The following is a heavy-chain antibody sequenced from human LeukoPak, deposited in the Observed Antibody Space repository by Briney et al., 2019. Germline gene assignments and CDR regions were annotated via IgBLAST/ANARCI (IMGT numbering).Heavy chain of an antibody. D-gene: IGHD6-19*01. CDR1: GDSVSSNSAA. J-gene: IGHJ3*02. CDR3: ARDLQQYSSGRYRAFDI. V-gene: IGHV6-1*01. CDR2: TYYRSKWYN. Sequence: SQTLSLTCAISGDSVSSNSAAWNWIRQSPSGGLEWLGRTYYRSKWYNDYAVSVKSRITINPDTSKNQFSLQLNSVTPEDTAVYYCARDLQQYSSGRYRAFDIWGQGTMVTVSS.